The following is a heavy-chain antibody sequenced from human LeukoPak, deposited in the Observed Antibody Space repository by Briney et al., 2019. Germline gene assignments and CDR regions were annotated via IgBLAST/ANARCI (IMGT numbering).Heavy chain of an antibody. J-gene: IGHJ4*02. CDR1: GGSISSYY. V-gene: IGHV4-59*01. Sequence: SETLSLTCTVSGGSISSYYWSWIRQPPGKGLEWIGYIYYSGSTNYNPSLESRVTISVDTSKNQFSLRLRSVTAADTAVYYCARVTGYMVEDYFDSWGQGTLVTVSS. CDR3: ARVTGYMVEDYFDS. D-gene: IGHD6-13*01. CDR2: IYYSGST.